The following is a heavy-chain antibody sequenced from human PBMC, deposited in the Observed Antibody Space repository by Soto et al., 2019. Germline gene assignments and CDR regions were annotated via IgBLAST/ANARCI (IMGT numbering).Heavy chain of an antibody. CDR3: ERESEDLTSNFDY. Sequence: EVQLVESGGGLVRPGGSLRLSCAASGFTFSRYSMNWVRQAPGKGLEWVSYISSTTNYIYYADSMKGRFTVSRDNAKNSVYLDMNSLSAEDTAVYYCERESEDLTSNFDYWGQGTLVTVSS. V-gene: IGHV3-21*01. J-gene: IGHJ4*02. CDR2: ISSTTNYI. CDR1: GFTFSRYS.